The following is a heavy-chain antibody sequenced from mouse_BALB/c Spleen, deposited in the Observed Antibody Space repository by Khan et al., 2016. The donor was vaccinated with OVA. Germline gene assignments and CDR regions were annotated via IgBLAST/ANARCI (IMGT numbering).Heavy chain of an antibody. CDR3: ARPAYDGYYDY. CDR2: ISTYSGST. D-gene: IGHD2-3*01. V-gene: IGHV1S137*01. Sequence: QVQLQQSGPELVRPGVSVKISCKGSGYTFTDYAMYWVKQSHAKSLEWIGLISTYSGSTNYNQKFKGKVTMTVDKSSSAAYMELARLTSEASAIYCCARPAYDGYYDYWGQGTALTVSA. J-gene: IGHJ2*01. CDR1: GYTFTDYA.